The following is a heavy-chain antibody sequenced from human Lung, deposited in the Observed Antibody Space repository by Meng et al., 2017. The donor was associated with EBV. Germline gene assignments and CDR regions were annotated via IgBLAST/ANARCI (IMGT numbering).Heavy chain of an antibody. J-gene: IGHJ4*02. CDR2: ISYDGSNE. Sequence: QVQVVCLGGGGCQPGSSLRPSCAASGFTFSGYAMHWVRQAPGKGLDWVAFISYDGSNEWYAGSVKGRFSISRDNSKNTLYLQMSSLRPEDTALYYCARERTGYYAEYWGQGTLVTVSS. CDR1: GFTFSGYA. D-gene: IGHD3/OR15-3a*01. CDR3: ARERTGYYAEY. V-gene: IGHV3-30-3*01.